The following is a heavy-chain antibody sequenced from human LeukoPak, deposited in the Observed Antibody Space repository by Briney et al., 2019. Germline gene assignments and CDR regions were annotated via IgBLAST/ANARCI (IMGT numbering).Heavy chain of an antibody. CDR2: ISSSSSYI. D-gene: IGHD6-19*01. CDR1: GFTFSSYS. CDR3: ARFNLAVAHDY. J-gene: IGHJ4*02. Sequence: RGVSLRLSCAASGFTFSSYSMNWVRQAPGKGLEWVSSISSSSSYIYYADSVKGRFTISRDNAKNSLYLQMNSLRAEDTAVYYCARFNLAVAHDYWGQGTLVTVSS. V-gene: IGHV3-21*01.